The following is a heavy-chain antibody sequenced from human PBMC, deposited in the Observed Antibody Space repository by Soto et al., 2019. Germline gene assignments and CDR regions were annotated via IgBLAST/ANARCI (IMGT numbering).Heavy chain of an antibody. D-gene: IGHD3-3*01. Sequence: LSETLSLACAVSYGSVNCYYCNWMRQPPGKGLEWIGEINHTGGTHYNPSLKSRVTMSVDTSKNQFSLRLSSVTAADTAIYYCATRITVFGLLIPPFDPWGQGTKVTVSS. V-gene: IGHV4-34*01. CDR1: YGSVNCYY. CDR2: INHTGGT. J-gene: IGHJ5*02. CDR3: ATRITVFGLLIPPFDP.